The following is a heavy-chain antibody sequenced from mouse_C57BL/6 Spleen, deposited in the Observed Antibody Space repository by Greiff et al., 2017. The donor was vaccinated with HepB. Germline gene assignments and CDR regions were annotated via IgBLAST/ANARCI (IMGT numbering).Heavy chain of an antibody. D-gene: IGHD2-3*01. J-gene: IGHJ4*01. Sequence: EVKLQESGGGLVKPGGSLKLSCATSGFTFSDYGMHWVRQAPEKGLEWVAYISSGSSTIYYADTVKGRFTISRDNAKNNLFLQMTSLRSEDTAMYYCAKWLLGGMDYWGQGTSVTVSS. CDR1: GFTFSDYG. V-gene: IGHV5-17*01. CDR2: ISSGSSTI. CDR3: AKWLLGGMDY.